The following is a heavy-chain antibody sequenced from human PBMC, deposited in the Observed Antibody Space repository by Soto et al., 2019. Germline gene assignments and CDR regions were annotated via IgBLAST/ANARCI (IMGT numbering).Heavy chain of an antibody. CDR1: GYTVTSYG. CDR3: ARMGDVPYYYYGMDV. J-gene: IGHJ6*02. D-gene: IGHD3-16*01. CDR2: INGYNGNT. Sequence: QVQLVQSGAEVKKPGASVKVSCKASGYTVTSYGITWVRQAPGQGLEWLGWINGYNGNTNYAQKLQGRVTMTTDTSTSTAYMELRSPRSDDTAVYYCARMGDVPYYYYGMDVWGQGTTVTVSS. V-gene: IGHV1-18*01.